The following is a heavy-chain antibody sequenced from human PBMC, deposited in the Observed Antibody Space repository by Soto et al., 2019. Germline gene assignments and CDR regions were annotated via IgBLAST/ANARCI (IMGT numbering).Heavy chain of an antibody. CDR2: ISAYNGNT. D-gene: IGHD6-13*01. V-gene: IGHV1-18*01. J-gene: IGHJ5*02. CDR1: GYTFTSYG. CDR3: ARDMWQQLVKGGWFDP. Sequence: QVQLVQSGAEVKKPGASVKVSCKASGYTFTSYGISWVRQAPGQGLEWMGWISAYNGNTNYAQKLQGRVTMTTDTSTSTAYRELRSLRSDDTDVYYCARDMWQQLVKGGWFDPWGQGTLVTVSS.